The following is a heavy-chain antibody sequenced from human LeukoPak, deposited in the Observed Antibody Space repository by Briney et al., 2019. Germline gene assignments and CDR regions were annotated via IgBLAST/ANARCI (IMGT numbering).Heavy chain of an antibody. D-gene: IGHD6-19*01. CDR3: ARAVADAIDY. J-gene: IGHJ4*02. CDR2: ISYDGSNK. CDR1: GFTFSSYG. V-gene: IGHV3-30*03. Sequence: GGSLRLSCAASGFTFSSYGMHWVRQAPGKGLEWVAVISYDGSNKYYADSMKGRFTISRDNSKNTLYLQMNSLRAEDTAVYYCARAVADAIDYWGQGTLVTVSS.